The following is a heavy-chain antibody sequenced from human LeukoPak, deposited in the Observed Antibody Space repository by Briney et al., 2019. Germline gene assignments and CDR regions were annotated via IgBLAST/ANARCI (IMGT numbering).Heavy chain of an antibody. CDR2: IYYSGST. D-gene: IGHD4-17*01. V-gene: IGHV4-59*08. CDR1: GGSISSHF. Sequence: SETLSLTCTVSGGSISSHFWSWIRQPPGKGLEWIAYIYYSGSTDYSGGTDYNPSLKSRVTISVDTSKKQFSLKLSSVTAGDTAVYYCARQTMTTADAFDIWGQGTMVTVSS. CDR3: ARQTMTTADAFDI. J-gene: IGHJ3*02.